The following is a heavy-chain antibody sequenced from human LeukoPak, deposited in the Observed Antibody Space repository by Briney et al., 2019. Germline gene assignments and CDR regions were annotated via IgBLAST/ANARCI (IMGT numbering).Heavy chain of an antibody. CDR1: GFTFSSYS. CDR2: ISSSSSYI. V-gene: IGHV3-21*01. J-gene: IGHJ4*02. CDR3: ARDQSYSYGILDY. Sequence: PGGSLRLSCAASGFTFSSYSMNWVRQAPGKGLEWVSSISSSSSYIYYADSVKGRLTISRDNAKNSLYLQMNSLRAEDTAVYYRARDQSYSYGILDYWGQGTLVTVSS. D-gene: IGHD5-18*01.